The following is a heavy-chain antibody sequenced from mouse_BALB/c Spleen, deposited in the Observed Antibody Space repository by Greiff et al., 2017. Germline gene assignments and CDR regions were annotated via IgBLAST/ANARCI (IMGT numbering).Heavy chain of an antibody. CDR1: GFTFSSYG. CDR3: ARDYGYYYAMDY. CDR2: ISSGGSYT. D-gene: IGHD1-2*01. J-gene: IGHJ4*01. Sequence: EVQRVESGGDLVKPGGSLKLSCAASGFTFSSYGMSWVRQTPDKRLEWVATISSGGSYTYYPDSVKGRFTISRDNAKNTLYLQMSSLKSEDTAMYYCARDYGYYYAMDYWGQGTSVTVSS. V-gene: IGHV5-6*01.